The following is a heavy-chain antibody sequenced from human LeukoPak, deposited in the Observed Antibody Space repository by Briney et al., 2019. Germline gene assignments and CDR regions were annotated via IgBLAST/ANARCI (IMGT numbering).Heavy chain of an antibody. J-gene: IGHJ4*02. CDR2: ISSSSSYI. CDR1: GFTFSSYS. CDR3: ARDWDGCIFVSFDY. Sequence: GGSLRLSCAASGFTFSSYSMTWVRQAPGKGLEWVSSISSSSSYIYYADSVKGRFTISRDNAKNSLYLQMNSLRAEDTAVYYCARDWDGCIFVSFDYWGKGTLVTVSS. D-gene: IGHD3-3*02. V-gene: IGHV3-21*01.